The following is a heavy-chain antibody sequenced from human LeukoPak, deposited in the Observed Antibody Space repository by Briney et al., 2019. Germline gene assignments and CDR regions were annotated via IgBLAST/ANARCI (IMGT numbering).Heavy chain of an antibody. CDR3: ARRGIAAAGFDY. CDR2: IYYSGST. CDR1: GGSISSSSYY. J-gene: IGHJ4*02. Sequence: PSETLSLTCTASGGSISSSSYYWGWIRQPPGKGLEWIGSIYYSGSTYYNPSLKSRVAISVDTSKNQFSLKLSSVTAADTAVYYCARRGIAAAGFDYWGQGTLVTVSS. D-gene: IGHD6-13*01. V-gene: IGHV4-39*01.